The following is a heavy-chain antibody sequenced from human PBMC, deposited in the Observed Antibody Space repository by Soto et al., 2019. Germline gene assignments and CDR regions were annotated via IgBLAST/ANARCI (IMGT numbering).Heavy chain of an antibody. CDR2: ISSSSSYI. CDR3: ARSKYYYDISGYSLFDY. V-gene: IGHV3-21*01. J-gene: IGHJ4*02. D-gene: IGHD3-22*01. CDR1: GFTFSSYS. Sequence: EVQLVESGGGLVKPGGSLRLSCAASGFTFSSYSMNWVRQAPGKRLEWVSSISSSSSYIYYADSVKGRFTISRYNAKNSVYQQMNSLRAEDTAVYYCARSKYYYDISGYSLFDYWCQGTLITVSS.